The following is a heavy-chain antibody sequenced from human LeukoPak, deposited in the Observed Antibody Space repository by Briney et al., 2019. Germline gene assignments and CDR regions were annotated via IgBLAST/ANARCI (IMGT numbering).Heavy chain of an antibody. J-gene: IGHJ4*02. V-gene: IGHV3-53*01. CDR1: GFTVSNNY. CDR3: AKSSSWYAPHENFDY. Sequence: SGGSLRLSCAASGFTVSNNYMSWVRQAPGKGLEWVSAIYGGGNTYYADSVKGRFTISRDNSKNTLYLQMNSLRAEDTAVYYCAKSSSWYAPHENFDYWGQGTLVTVSS. CDR2: IYGGGNT. D-gene: IGHD6-13*01.